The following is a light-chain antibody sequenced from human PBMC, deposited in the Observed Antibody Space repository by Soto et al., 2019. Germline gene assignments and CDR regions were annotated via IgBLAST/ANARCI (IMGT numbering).Light chain of an antibody. J-gene: IGKJ3*01. CDR2: AAS. CDR3: QRTYNAPFT. CDR1: QGISRY. Sequence: DIQLTQSPSFLSASVGDRVTITCRASQGISRYLAWYQQKPGKAPRVLITAASTLESGVPSRFSGSGSGTDFTLTINNLQPEDFATYYCQRTYNAPFTFGPGTKVSIK. V-gene: IGKV1-9*01.